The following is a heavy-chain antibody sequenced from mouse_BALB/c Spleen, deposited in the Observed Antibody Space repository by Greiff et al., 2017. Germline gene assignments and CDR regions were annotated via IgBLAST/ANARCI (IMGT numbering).Heavy chain of an antibody. CDR2: IWAGGST. D-gene: IGHD1-1*01. Sequence: QVQLQQSGPGLVAPSQSLSITCTVSGFSLTSYGVHWVRQPPGKGLEWLGVIWAGGSTNYNSALMSRLSISKDNSKCQVVLKMNSLQTDYTAMYYFARVGIYYYGSSYVDWAMDYWVKEPQSPSPQ. CDR3: ARVGIYYYGSSYVDWAMDY. J-gene: IGHJ4*01. V-gene: IGHV2-9*02. CDR1: GFSLTSYG.